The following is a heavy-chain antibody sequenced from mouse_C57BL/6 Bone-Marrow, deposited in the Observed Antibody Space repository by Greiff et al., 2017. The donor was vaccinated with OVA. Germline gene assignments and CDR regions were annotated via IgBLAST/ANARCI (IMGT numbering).Heavy chain of an antibody. D-gene: IGHD2-3*01. CDR1: GYTFTSYG. CDR3: ARGSGLLFWFAY. CDR2: IYPRSGNT. V-gene: IGHV1-81*01. Sequence: VQGVESGAELARPGASVKLSCKASGYTFTSYGISWVKQRTGQGLEWIGEIYPRSGNTYYNEKFKGKATLTADKSSSTAYMELRSLTSEDSAVYFCARGSGLLFWFAYWGQGTLVTVSA. J-gene: IGHJ3*01.